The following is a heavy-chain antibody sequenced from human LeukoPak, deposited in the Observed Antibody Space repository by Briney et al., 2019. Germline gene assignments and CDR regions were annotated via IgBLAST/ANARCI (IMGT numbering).Heavy chain of an antibody. D-gene: IGHD3-3*01. J-gene: IGHJ5*02. CDR3: ARDGYDFWSGYLSHNWFDP. CDR2: INWNGGST. Sequence: GGSLRLSCAASGFTFDDYGMSWVRQAPGKGLEWVSGINWNGGSTGYADSVKGRFTISRDNAKNSLYLQMNSLRAEDTAVYYCARDGYDFWSGYLSHNWFDPWGQGTLVTVSS. V-gene: IGHV3-20*04. CDR1: GFTFDDYG.